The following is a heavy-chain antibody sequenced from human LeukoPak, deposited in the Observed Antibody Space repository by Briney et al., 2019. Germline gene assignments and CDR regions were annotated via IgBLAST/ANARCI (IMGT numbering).Heavy chain of an antibody. CDR1: GGSFSGYY. V-gene: IGHV4-34*01. Sequence: SSETLSLTCAVYGGSFSGYYWSWIRQPPGKGLEWIGEINHSGSTNYNPSLKSRVTISVDTSKNQFSLKLSSVTAADTAVYYRARGWAYFDYWGQGTLVTVSS. CDR2: INHSGST. J-gene: IGHJ4*02. D-gene: IGHD7-27*01. CDR3: ARGWAYFDY.